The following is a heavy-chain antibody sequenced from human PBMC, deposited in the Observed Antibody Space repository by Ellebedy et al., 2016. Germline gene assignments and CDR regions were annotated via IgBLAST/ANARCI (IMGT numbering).Heavy chain of an antibody. CDR1: RFTVSSNY. J-gene: IGHJ2*01. CDR3: ARGPETTWYFDL. D-gene: IGHD1/OR15-1a*01. CDR2: IYSGGST. V-gene: IGHV3-53*01. Sequence: GESLKISCAASRFTVSSNYMSWVRQAPGKGLEWVSVIYSGGSTYYADSVKGRFTISRDNSKNTLYLQMNSLRAEDTAVYYCARGPETTWYFDLWGRGTLVTVSS.